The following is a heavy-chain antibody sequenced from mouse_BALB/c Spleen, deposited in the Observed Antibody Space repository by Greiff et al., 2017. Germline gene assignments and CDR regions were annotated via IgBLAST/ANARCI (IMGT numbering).Heavy chain of an antibody. CDR1: GFTFSSYT. Sequence: EVMLVESGGGLVQPGGSLKLSCAASGFTFSSYTMSWVRQTPEKRLEWVAYISNGGGSTYYPDTVKGRFTISRDNAKNTLYLQMSSLKSEDTAMYYCASGGITTGYYFDYWGQGTTLTVSS. V-gene: IGHV5-12-2*01. D-gene: IGHD2-4*01. J-gene: IGHJ2*01. CDR3: ASGGITTGYYFDY. CDR2: ISNGGGST.